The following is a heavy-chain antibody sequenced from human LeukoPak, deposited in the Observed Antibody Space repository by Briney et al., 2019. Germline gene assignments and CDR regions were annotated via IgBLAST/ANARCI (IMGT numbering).Heavy chain of an antibody. Sequence: ASVKVPCKASGYTFTSYGISWVRQAPGQGLEWMGWISAYNGNTNYAQKLQGRVTMTTDTSTSTAYMELRSLRSDDTAVYYCARSGRIVTTVTGRYWGQGTLVTVSS. CDR3: ARSGRIVTTVTGRY. J-gene: IGHJ4*02. CDR1: GYTFTSYG. CDR2: ISAYNGNT. V-gene: IGHV1-18*01. D-gene: IGHD4-17*01.